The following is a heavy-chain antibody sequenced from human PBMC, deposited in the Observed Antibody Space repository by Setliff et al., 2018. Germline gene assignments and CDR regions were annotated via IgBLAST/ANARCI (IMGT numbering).Heavy chain of an antibody. CDR3: ARDLGAPVYFNWFDP. Sequence: PSETLSLTCIVSGGSINSYYWNWIRQPPGKGLEWIGYIYYSGNSNYDTNYNPSLKSRVTILSDTSKNQFSLILSSVTAADTAVYYCARDLGAPVYFNWFDPWGQGTLVTVSS. CDR2: IYYSGNSNYDT. J-gene: IGHJ5*02. V-gene: IGHV4-59*01. CDR1: GGSINSYY. D-gene: IGHD3-3*01.